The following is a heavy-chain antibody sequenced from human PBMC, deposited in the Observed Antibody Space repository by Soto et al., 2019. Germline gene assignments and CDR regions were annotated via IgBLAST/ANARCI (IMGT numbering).Heavy chain of an antibody. CDR2: INPSGGST. D-gene: IGHD6-6*01. V-gene: IGHV1-46*03. CDR1: GYTFTSYY. J-gene: IGHJ5*02. Sequence: GASVKVSCKASGYTFTSYYMNWVRQAPGQGLEWMGIINPSGGSTSYAQKFQGRVTMTRDTSTSTVYTELSSLRSEDTAVYYCARVLTLGSSSGWFDPWGQGTLVTVSS. CDR3: ARVLTLGSSSGWFDP.